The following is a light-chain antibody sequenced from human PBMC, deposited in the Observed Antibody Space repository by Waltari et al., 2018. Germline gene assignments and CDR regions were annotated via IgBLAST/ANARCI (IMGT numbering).Light chain of an antibody. CDR1: SLRRYY. V-gene: IGLV3-19*01. Sequence: SSALTPDPAVSVALGQTVRITCQGDSLRRYYASWSQQTPGQAPVLVIYGKNNRPAEIPDRLSGSSSGNTASLTITGAQAEDEADYYCNSRDSSGNRVVFGGGTKLTVL. CDR2: GKN. CDR3: NSRDSSGNRVV. J-gene: IGLJ2*01.